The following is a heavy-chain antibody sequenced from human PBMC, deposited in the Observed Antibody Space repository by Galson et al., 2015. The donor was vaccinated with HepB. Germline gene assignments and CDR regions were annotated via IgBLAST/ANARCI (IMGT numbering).Heavy chain of an antibody. CDR3: ARDPYYDSSGYYYPEGGYYYGMDV. V-gene: IGHV1-69*06. Sequence: SVKVSCKASGGTFSSYAISWVRQASGQGLEWMGGIIPIFGTANYAQKFQGRVTITADKSTSTAYMELSSLRSEDTAVYYCARDPYYDSSGYYYPEGGYYYGMDVWGQGTTITVSS. CDR1: GGTFSSYA. D-gene: IGHD3-22*01. CDR2: IIPIFGTA. J-gene: IGHJ6*02.